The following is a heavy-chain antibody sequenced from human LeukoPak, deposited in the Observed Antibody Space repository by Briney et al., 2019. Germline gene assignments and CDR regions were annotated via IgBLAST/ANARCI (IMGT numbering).Heavy chain of an antibody. V-gene: IGHV5-51*01. Sequence: GKSLKISCKGSGYSFTTYWIGWVRQMPGRTLEWIGIIYPGGSEVRYSPSLQGQVTISADKSISTAYLQWSSLKASDNAIYYCARYPPGYYGMDVWGQGTTVTVSS. J-gene: IGHJ6*02. CDR1: GYSFTTYW. CDR2: IYPGGSEV. CDR3: ARYPPGYYGMDV.